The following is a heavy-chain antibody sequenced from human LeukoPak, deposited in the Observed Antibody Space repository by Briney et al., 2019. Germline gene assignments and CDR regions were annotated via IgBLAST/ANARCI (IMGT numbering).Heavy chain of an antibody. CDR1: GDSISSYY. J-gene: IGHJ4*02. Sequence: SSETLSLTCTVSGDSISSYYWSWIRQPPGKGLEWIGYIYDSGKTNYNASIISRVTISVDTSKNQFSLKLTSVTPADTAVYYCPRGGGTLDYWGQGTLVTVSS. V-gene: IGHV4-59*01. CDR3: PRGGGTLDY. D-gene: IGHD3-16*01. CDR2: IYDSGKT.